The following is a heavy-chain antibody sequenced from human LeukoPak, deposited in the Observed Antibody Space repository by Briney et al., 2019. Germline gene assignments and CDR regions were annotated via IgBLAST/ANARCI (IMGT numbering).Heavy chain of an antibody. D-gene: IGHD3-22*01. Sequence: SETLSLTCAVYGGSFSGYYWSWIRQPPGKGLEWIGEINHSGSTNYNPSLKSRVTISVDTSKNQFSLKLSSVTAADTAVYYCARDQSSGYYYYVNFGAFDIWGQGTMVTVSS. CDR2: INHSGST. J-gene: IGHJ3*02. CDR3: ARDQSSGYYYYVNFGAFDI. CDR1: GGSFSGYY. V-gene: IGHV4-34*01.